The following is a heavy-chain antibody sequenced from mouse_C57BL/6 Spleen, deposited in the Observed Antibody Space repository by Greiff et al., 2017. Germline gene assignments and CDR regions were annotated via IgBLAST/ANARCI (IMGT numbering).Heavy chain of an antibody. D-gene: IGHD2-3*01. Sequence: DVQLVESGGGLVKPGGSLKLSCAASGFTFSDYGMHWVRQAPEKGLEWVAYISSGSSTIYYADTVKGRFTITRNNAKNTLFLQMTSLSSEDSAMYYCARDGYYVEYWGKGTTLTVSS. CDR1: GFTFSDYG. CDR3: ARDGYYVEY. V-gene: IGHV5-17*01. CDR2: ISSGSSTI. J-gene: IGHJ2*01.